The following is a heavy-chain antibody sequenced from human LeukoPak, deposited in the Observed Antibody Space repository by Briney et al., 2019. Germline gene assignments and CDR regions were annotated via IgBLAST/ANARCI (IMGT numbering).Heavy chain of an antibody. Sequence: GGSLRLSCAASGFTFSSYEMNWVRQAPGKGLEWVSYISSSGSTIYYAASEKGRFTIPRDNAKNSLYLQMNSLRAEDTAVYYCAGGFWSGYYGYYYYMDVWGKGTTVTVSS. J-gene: IGHJ6*03. D-gene: IGHD3-3*01. V-gene: IGHV3-48*03. CDR1: GFTFSSYE. CDR2: ISSSGSTI. CDR3: AGGFWSGYYGYYYYMDV.